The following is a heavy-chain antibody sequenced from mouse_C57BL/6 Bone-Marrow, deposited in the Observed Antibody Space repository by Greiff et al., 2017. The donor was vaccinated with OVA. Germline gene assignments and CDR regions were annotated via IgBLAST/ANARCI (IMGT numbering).Heavy chain of an antibody. CDR3: ARHEDGYYASYFDY. D-gene: IGHD2-3*01. CDR2: IYPGDGDT. Sequence: VQLKESGPELVKPGASVKISCKASGYAFSSSWMNWVKQRPGKGLEWIGRIYPGDGDTNYNGKFKGKATLTADKSSSTAYMQRSSLTAEDSAVYCCARHEDGYYASYFDYWGQGTTLTVSS. J-gene: IGHJ2*01. CDR1: GYAFSSSW. V-gene: IGHV1-82*01.